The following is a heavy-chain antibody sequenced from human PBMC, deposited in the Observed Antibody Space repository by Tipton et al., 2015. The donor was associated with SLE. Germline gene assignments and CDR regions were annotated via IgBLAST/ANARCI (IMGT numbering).Heavy chain of an antibody. CDR3: ARVGDYVWGSSGWYFDL. Sequence: TLSLTCAVSGYSISSGYYWGWIRQPPGKGLEWIGSIYHSGSTYYNPSLKSRVTISVDTSKNQFSLKLSSVTAADTAVYYCARVGDYVWGSSGWYFDLWGRGTLVTVSS. D-gene: IGHD3-16*01. CDR2: IYHSGST. V-gene: IGHV4-38-2*01. J-gene: IGHJ2*01. CDR1: GYSISSGYY.